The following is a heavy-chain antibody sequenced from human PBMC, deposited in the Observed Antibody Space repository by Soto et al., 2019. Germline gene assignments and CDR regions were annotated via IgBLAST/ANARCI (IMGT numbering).Heavy chain of an antibody. D-gene: IGHD2-21*01. J-gene: IGHJ3*02. CDR3: ARAYCGGDCYAGRTDAFDT. CDR2: IYYSGST. CDR1: GGSISSGGYY. Sequence: SETLSLTCTVSGGSISSGGYYWSWIRQHPGKGLEWIGYIYYSGSTYYNPSLKSRVTISVDTSKNQFSLKLSSVTAADTAVYYCARAYCGGDCYAGRTDAFDTWGQGTMVTVSS. V-gene: IGHV4-31*03.